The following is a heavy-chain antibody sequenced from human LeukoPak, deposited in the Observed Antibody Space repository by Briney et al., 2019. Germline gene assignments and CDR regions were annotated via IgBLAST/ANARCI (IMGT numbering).Heavy chain of an antibody. Sequence: SETLSLTCTVSGGSISGHYWSWIRQSPGKGLEWVAYIYYTGATNHNPSLKTRVTISVDTSKNQFSLRLSSVTAADTAVYYCARLQGDSTAVYDYWGQGPWSPSPQ. CDR1: GGSISGHY. CDR2: IYYTGAT. D-gene: IGHD2-21*02. V-gene: IGHV4-59*11. CDR3: ARLQGDSTAVYDY. J-gene: IGHJ4*02.